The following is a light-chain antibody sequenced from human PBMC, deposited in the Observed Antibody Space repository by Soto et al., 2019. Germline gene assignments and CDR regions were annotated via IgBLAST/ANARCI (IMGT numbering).Light chain of an antibody. CDR2: GAS. Sequence: DIQMTQSPSSLTASIGDRVTITCRTSQSISSYLHWYQQIPGKAPNLLIYGASNLQSGVPSRFSGSGSGTDFTLTISSLQPEDVVTSYRKQSYRTPYTFGQGTKLEIK. CDR3: KQSYRTPYT. CDR1: QSISSY. V-gene: IGKV1-39*01. J-gene: IGKJ2*01.